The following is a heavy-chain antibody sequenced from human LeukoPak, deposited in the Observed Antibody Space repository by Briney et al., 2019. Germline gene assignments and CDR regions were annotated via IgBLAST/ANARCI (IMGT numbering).Heavy chain of an antibody. V-gene: IGHV4-39*07. CDR3: VRDPLENYYDSGDY. Sequence: SETLSLTCTVSGGSISSSRYYWAWVRQPPGKGLEWIGNLYHTGTTYVNPTLKSRVTISLDTSKNHFSLRLTSVTAADTAVYYCVRDPLENYYDSGDYWGQGTLVIVSS. CDR2: LYHTGTT. J-gene: IGHJ4*02. CDR1: GGSISSSRYY. D-gene: IGHD3-22*01.